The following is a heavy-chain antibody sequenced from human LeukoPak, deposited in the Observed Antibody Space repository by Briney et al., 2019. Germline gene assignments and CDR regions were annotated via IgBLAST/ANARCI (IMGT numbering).Heavy chain of an antibody. CDR3: ARELVSLGTGYFDL. J-gene: IGHJ2*01. V-gene: IGHV3-23*01. CDR2: ITGSSTWT. Sequence: GGSLRLSCEAAGFTFGTYGMTWVRQAPGKGLDWVSGITGSSTWTYYADSVRGRFTISRDNSKNTLHLQMNNLTADDTAIYYCARELVSLGTGYFDLWGRGTLVTVSS. CDR1: GFTFGTYG. D-gene: IGHD7-27*01.